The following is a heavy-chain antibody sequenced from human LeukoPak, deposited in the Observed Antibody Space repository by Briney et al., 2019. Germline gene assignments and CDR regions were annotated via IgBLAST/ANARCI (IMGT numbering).Heavy chain of an antibody. J-gene: IGHJ4*02. CDR1: GFTFDEYT. Sequence: PGRSLRLSCAASGFTFDEYTMHWVRQAPGKGLEWVSGISWNSGSIGYADSVKGRFTISRDNSKNTLYLQMNSLRAEDTAVYYCAKDRPYYFDYWGQGTLVTVSS. V-gene: IGHV3-9*01. CDR3: AKDRPYYFDY. CDR2: ISWNSGSI.